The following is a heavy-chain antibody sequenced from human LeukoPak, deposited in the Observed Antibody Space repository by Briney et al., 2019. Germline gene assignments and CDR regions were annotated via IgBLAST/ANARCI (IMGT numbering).Heavy chain of an antibody. J-gene: IGHJ4*02. Sequence: ASVNVSCKASGGTFSSYAISWVRQAPGQGLEWMGGIIPIFGTANYAQKFQGRVTITADESTSTAYMELSSLRSEDTAVYYCARALHTNVAATVEVEDWGQGTLVTVSS. CDR2: IIPIFGTA. CDR3: ARALHTNVAATVEVED. V-gene: IGHV1-69*13. CDR1: GGTFSSYA. D-gene: IGHD2-15*01.